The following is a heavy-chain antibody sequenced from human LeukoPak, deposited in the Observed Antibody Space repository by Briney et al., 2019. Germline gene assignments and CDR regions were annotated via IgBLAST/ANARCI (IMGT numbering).Heavy chain of an antibody. D-gene: IGHD3-22*01. CDR3: ARSGSSGYYPFFDY. CDR1: GFTFSSYA. Sequence: PGGSLRLSCAASGFTFSSYAMHWVRQAPVKGLEWVAVISYDGSNKYYADSVKGRFTISRDNSKNTLYLQMNSLRAEDTAVYYCARSGSSGYYPFFDYWGQGTLVTVSS. V-gene: IGHV3-30-3*01. CDR2: ISYDGSNK. J-gene: IGHJ4*02.